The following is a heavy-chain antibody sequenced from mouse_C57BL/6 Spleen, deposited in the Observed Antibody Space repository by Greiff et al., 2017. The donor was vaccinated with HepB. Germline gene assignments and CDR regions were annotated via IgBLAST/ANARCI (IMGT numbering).Heavy chain of an antibody. V-gene: IGHV1-9*01. CDR2: ILPGSGST. Sequence: VQLQQSGAELLKPGASVKLSCKATGYTFTGYWIEWVKQRPGHGLEWIGEILPGSGSTNYNEKFKGKATFTADTSSNTAYMQLSSLTTEDSAIYYCASRGNYYGSSYKGYWGQGTTLTVSS. D-gene: IGHD1-1*01. CDR3: ASRGNYYGSSYKGY. CDR1: GYTFTGYW. J-gene: IGHJ2*01.